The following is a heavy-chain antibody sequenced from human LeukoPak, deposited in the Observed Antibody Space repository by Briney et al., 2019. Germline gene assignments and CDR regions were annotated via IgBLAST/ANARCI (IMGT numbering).Heavy chain of an antibody. CDR1: GFSFSSYW. D-gene: IGHD2-15*01. Sequence: GGSLRLSCVASGFSFSSYWMHCVRQAPGKGLVWVARVSRDGTDKTYADSERGRLPISGDSAKNTLYLQMNSLRPEDTAVYYCARGKDWGRVSGVDTCGQRTMGTVS. V-gene: IGHV3-74*01. CDR2: VSRDGTDK. J-gene: IGHJ3*02. CDR3: ARGKDWGRVSGVDT.